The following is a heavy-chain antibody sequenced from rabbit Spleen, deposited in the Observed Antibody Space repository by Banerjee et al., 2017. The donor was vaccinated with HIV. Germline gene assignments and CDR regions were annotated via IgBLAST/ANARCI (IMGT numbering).Heavy chain of an antibody. CDR1: GFSFSDRDV. D-gene: IGHD1-1*01. V-gene: IGHV1S45*01. Sequence: QEQLVESGGDLVKPEESLTLTCTASGFSFSDRDVMCWVRQAPGKGLEWIACINAATAKPVYATWAKGRFTISRASSTTVFLQVTRLTVADTATYFCARGGYVGGDYTWDLWGPGTLVTVS. CDR2: INAATAKP. CDR3: ARGGYVGGDYTWDL. J-gene: IGHJ4*01.